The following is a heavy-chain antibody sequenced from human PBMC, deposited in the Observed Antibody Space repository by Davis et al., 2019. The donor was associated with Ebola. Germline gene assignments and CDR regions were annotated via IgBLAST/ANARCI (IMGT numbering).Heavy chain of an antibody. J-gene: IGHJ4*02. CDR1: CFTFYRFE. D-gene: IGHD3-9*01. CDR3: ARDAFSLSRYDTEDH. CDR2: ISGTGTST. Sequence: GESLKISCAASCFTFYRFEMKWVRQAPGKGLEWVSYISGTGTSTFSADPVKGRFTISRDNARDSLYLQMDSLRVEDTAIYYCARDAFSLSRYDTEDHWGQGTLVTVSS. V-gene: IGHV3-48*03.